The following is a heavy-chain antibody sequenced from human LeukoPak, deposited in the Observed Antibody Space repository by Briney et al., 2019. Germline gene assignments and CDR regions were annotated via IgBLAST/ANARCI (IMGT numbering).Heavy chain of an antibody. Sequence: ASVKVSCKASGYTFTSYYMHWVRQAPGQGLEWMGWINPNSGGTNYAQKIQGRVTMTRDTSISTAYMELSRLRSDDTAVYYCAIWFGELSPFDYWGQGTLVTVSS. CDR1: GYTFTSYY. D-gene: IGHD3-10*01. CDR3: AIWFGELSPFDY. J-gene: IGHJ4*02. V-gene: IGHV1-2*02. CDR2: INPNSGGT.